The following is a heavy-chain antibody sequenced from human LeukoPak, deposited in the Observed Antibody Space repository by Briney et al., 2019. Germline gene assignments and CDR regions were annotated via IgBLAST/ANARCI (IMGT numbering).Heavy chain of an antibody. CDR3: ARGTLRYLDSYYFDY. Sequence: GSSVKVSCKASGGTISSYAISWVRQAPGQGLEWMGGIIPIFGTANYAQKFQGRVTITTDESTSSAYMELSSLRSEDTAVYYCARGTLRYLDSYYFDYWGQGTLVTVSS. J-gene: IGHJ4*02. V-gene: IGHV1-69*05. CDR1: GGTISSYA. D-gene: IGHD3-9*01. CDR2: IIPIFGTA.